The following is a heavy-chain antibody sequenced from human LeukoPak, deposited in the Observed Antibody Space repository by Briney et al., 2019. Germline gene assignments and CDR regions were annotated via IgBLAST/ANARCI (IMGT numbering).Heavy chain of an antibody. V-gene: IGHV3-53*01. J-gene: IGHJ4*02. CDR2: IYSGGST. Sequence: GGSLRLSCAASGFTFSSNYMSWVRQAPGKGLEWVSVIYSGGSTYYADSVKGRFTISRDNSKNTLYLQMNSLRAEDTAVYYCARDWSVAAPSDYWGQGTLVTVSS. CDR1: GFTFSSNY. CDR3: ARDWSVAAPSDY. D-gene: IGHD2-15*01.